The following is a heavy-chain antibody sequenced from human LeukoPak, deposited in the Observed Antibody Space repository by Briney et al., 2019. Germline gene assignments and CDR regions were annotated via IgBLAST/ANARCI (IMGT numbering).Heavy chain of an antibody. CDR2: ISAYNGNT. CDR1: GYTFTSYG. J-gene: IGHJ4*02. CDR3: ARGWYYDSSGYPPFDY. V-gene: IGHV1-18*01. Sequence: GASVKVSCKASGYTFTSYGISWVRQAPGQGLAWMGWISAYNGNTNYAQKLQGRVTMTTDTSTSTAYMELRSLRSDDTAVYYCARGWYYDSSGYPPFDYWGQGTLVTVSS. D-gene: IGHD3-22*01.